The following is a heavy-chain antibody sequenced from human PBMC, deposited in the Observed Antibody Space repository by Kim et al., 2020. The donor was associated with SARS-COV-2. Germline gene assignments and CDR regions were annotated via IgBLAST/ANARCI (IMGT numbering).Heavy chain of an antibody. J-gene: IGHJ4*02. Sequence: GGSLRLSCAASGFTFSSYAMHWVRQAPGKGLEWVAVISYDGSNTYYADSVKGRFTISRDNSKNTLYLQMNSLRAEDTAVYYCARDQSGSYYGAFDYWGQGTLVTVSS. D-gene: IGHD1-26*01. CDR3: ARDQSGSYYGAFDY. CDR2: ISYDGSNT. CDR1: GFTFSSYA. V-gene: IGHV3-30-3*01.